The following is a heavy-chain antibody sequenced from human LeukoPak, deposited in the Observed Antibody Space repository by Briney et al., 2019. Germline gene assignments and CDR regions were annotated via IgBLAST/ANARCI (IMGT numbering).Heavy chain of an antibody. CDR1: GYTFTTYY. J-gene: IGHJ4*02. CDR2: LNSNSGGT. D-gene: IGHD6-13*01. CDR3: VSSLAATLATGYHY. V-gene: IGHV1-2*02. Sequence: ASVKVSCKASGYTFTTYYLHWVRQAPGHGLEWMGWLNSNSGGTNYAQKFQGRVTMTRDTSISTAYMELSRLRSDDTAMYYCVSSLAATLATGYHYWGQGTLVTVSS.